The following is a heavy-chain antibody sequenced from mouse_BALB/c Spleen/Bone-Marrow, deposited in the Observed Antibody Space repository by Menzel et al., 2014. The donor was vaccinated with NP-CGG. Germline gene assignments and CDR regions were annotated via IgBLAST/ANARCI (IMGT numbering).Heavy chain of an antibody. CDR3: AREGWLLRFDY. J-gene: IGHJ2*01. CDR2: INPYNDGT. Sequence: VQLQQSGPELVQPGASVKMSCKASGYTFTAYVMHWVKQKPGQGLEWLGYINPYNDGTNYIEKFKGKATLTSDIPSSTAYMELSSLTSEDSAVYYCAREGWLLRFDYWGQGTTLTVSS. CDR1: GYTFTAYV. D-gene: IGHD2-3*01. V-gene: IGHV1-14*01.